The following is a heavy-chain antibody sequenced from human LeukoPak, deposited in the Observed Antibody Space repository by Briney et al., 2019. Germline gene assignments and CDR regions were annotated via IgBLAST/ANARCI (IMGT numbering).Heavy chain of an antibody. D-gene: IGHD1-26*01. CDR1: GGSISSYY. Sequence: SETLSLTCTVSGGSISSYYWSWIRQPPGKGLEWIGFIYYSGSTNYNPSLKSRVTISVDTSKNQFSLKLSSVTAADTAVYYCARVRSGSIDYWGQGTLVTVSS. V-gene: IGHV4-59*08. CDR2: IYYSGST. J-gene: IGHJ4*02. CDR3: ARVRSGSIDY.